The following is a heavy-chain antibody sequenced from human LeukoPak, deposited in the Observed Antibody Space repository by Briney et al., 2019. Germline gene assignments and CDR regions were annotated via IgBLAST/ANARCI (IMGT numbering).Heavy chain of an antibody. J-gene: IGHJ4*02. D-gene: IGHD3-22*01. V-gene: IGHV4-34*01. Sequence: SETLSLTCAVYGGSFSGYYWSWIRQPPGKGLEWIGEINHSGSTNYNPSLKSRVTISVDTSKNQFSLKLSSVTAADTAVYYCARGLGGGDYDSSGYYLDGYWGQGTLVTVSS. CDR1: GGSFSGYY. CDR3: ARGLGGGDYDSSGYYLDGY. CDR2: INHSGST.